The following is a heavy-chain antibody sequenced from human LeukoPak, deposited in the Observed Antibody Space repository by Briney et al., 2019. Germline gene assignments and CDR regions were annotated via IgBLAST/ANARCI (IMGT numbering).Heavy chain of an antibody. Sequence: SVKVSCKASGGTFSSYAISWVRQAPGQGLEWMGGIIPIFGTANYAQKFQGRVTITTDESTSTAYMELSSLRSEDTAVYYCARRAAAGSWYFDYWGQGTLVTVSS. CDR2: IIPIFGTA. CDR3: ARRAAAGSWYFDY. V-gene: IGHV1-69*05. J-gene: IGHJ4*02. D-gene: IGHD6-13*01. CDR1: GGTFSSYA.